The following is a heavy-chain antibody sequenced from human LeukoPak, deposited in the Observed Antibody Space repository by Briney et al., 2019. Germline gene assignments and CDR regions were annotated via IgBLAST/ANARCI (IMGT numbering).Heavy chain of an antibody. Sequence: GASVKVSCKVSGYTLTELSMHWVRQAPGKGLEWMGGFDPEDGETIYAQKFQGRVTMTEDTSTDTAYMELSSLRSDDTAVYYCAREQPADNYYGMDVWGQGTTVTVSS. CDR1: GYTLTELS. V-gene: IGHV1-24*01. J-gene: IGHJ6*02. D-gene: IGHD2-2*01. CDR3: AREQPADNYYGMDV. CDR2: FDPEDGET.